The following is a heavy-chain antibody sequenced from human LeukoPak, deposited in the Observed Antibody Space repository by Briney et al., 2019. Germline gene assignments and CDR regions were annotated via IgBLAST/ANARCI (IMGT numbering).Heavy chain of an antibody. CDR2: IRYDGSNK. Sequence: GGSLRLSCAASGFTFSSYAMSWVRQAPGKGLEWVAFIRYDGSNKYYADSVKGRFTISRDNSKNTLYLQMNSLRAEDTAVYYCAKVRDPGIAAAGPDYWGQGTLVTVSS. CDR1: GFTFSSYA. V-gene: IGHV3-30*02. CDR3: AKVRDPGIAAAGPDY. J-gene: IGHJ4*02. D-gene: IGHD6-13*01.